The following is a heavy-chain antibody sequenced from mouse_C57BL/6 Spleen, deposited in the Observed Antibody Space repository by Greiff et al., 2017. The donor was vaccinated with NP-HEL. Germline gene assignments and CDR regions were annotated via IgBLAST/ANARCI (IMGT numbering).Heavy chain of an antibody. CDR3: ARRGWDGGGFDY. CDR2: IHPNSGST. CDR1: GYTFTSYW. Sequence: QVHVKQPGAELVKPGASVKLSCKASGYTFTSYWMHWVKQRPGQGLEWIGMIHPNSGSTNYNEKFKSKATLTVDKSSSTAYMQLSSLTSEDSAVYYCARRGWDGGGFDYWGQGTTLTVSS. D-gene: IGHD4-1*01. V-gene: IGHV1-64*01. J-gene: IGHJ2*01.